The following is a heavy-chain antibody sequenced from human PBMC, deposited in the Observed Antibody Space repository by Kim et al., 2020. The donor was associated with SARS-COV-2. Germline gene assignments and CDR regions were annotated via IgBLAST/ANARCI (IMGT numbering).Heavy chain of an antibody. CDR3: ARANPTGYCSGGSCYQSHTAMVIGY. Sequence: GGSLRLSCAASGFTFSSYWMHWVRQAPGKGLVWVSRINSDGSSTSYADSVKGRFTISRDNAKNTLYLQMNSLRAEDTAVYYCARANPTGYCSGGSCYQSHTAMVIGYWGQGTLVTVSS. CDR2: INSDGSST. J-gene: IGHJ4*02. D-gene: IGHD2-15*01. CDR1: GFTFSSYW. V-gene: IGHV3-74*01.